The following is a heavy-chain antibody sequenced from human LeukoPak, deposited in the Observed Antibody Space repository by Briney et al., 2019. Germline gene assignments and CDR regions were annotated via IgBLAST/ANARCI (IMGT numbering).Heavy chain of an antibody. Sequence: SETLSLTCTVSGGSISSYYWSWIRQPPGKGLEWIGYIYYSGSTNYNPSLKSRVTISVDTSKNQFSLKLSSVTAADTAVYYCARAKPYYDFWSGYCKAHAFDYWGQGTLVTVSS. J-gene: IGHJ4*02. CDR1: GGSISSYY. CDR2: IYYSGST. D-gene: IGHD3-3*01. CDR3: ARAKPYYDFWSGYCKAHAFDY. V-gene: IGHV4-59*01.